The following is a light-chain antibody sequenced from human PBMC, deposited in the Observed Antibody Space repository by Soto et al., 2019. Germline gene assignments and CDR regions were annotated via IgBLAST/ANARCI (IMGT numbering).Light chain of an antibody. V-gene: IGLV1-47*01. CDR1: SSNIGSNF. CDR2: RNN. CDR3: AAWEDSRGGLVV. Sequence: QAVLTQPPSASGTPGQRVTLSCSGSSSNIGSNFIYWYQQVPGTAPKLLISRNNQRPSGVPDRFSGSKSGTSASLAISGRRSEDEADYYCAAWEDSRGGLVVFGGGTQLTVL. J-gene: IGLJ7*01.